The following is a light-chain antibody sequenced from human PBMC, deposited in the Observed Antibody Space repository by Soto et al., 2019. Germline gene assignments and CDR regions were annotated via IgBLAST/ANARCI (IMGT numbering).Light chain of an antibody. Sequence: QSALTQPASVSGSPGQSITISCTGTSSDVGSYNLVSWYQQHPGKAPKLMIYEGSKRPSGVSNRFSGSKSGNTASLTISGLHAEDAADYYCCSYAGSSTWVFGGGTKLTVL. V-gene: IGLV2-23*01. J-gene: IGLJ3*02. CDR2: EGS. CDR3: CSYAGSSTWV. CDR1: SSDVGSYNL.